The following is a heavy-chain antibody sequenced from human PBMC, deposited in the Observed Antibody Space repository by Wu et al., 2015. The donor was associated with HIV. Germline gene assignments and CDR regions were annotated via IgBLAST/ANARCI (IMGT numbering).Heavy chain of an antibody. CDR3: ASSPRDVWSVGLQH. Sequence: QVQLAQSGAEMKKPGASVKVSCKVSGYSLSKLSINWVRQTPTKRLEWMGGFDPEDEKIIYAQGFQGRVTMTEDSFTDTAYLGLSSLTSGDAAVYYCASSPRDVWSVGLQHWGQGTIVTVYS. CDR1: GYSLSKLS. D-gene: IGHD2-8*02. J-gene: IGHJ1*01. CDR2: FDPEDEKI. V-gene: IGHV1-24*01.